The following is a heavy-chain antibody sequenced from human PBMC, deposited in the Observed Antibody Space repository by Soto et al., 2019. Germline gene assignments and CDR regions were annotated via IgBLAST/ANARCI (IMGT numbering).Heavy chain of an antibody. V-gene: IGHV4-34*01. Sequence: SETLSLTCCVYGWSFSNYYWIWVRQPPGKGLEWIGEVNHSGEATYNPSLQSRVTISLDTSNNHFSLKMTSLTAADTALYFCKRAERFPRSWFEPWGQGTQVIVSS. J-gene: IGHJ5*02. D-gene: IGHD3-10*01. CDR2: VNHSGEA. CDR1: GWSFSNYY. CDR3: KRAERFPRSWFEP.